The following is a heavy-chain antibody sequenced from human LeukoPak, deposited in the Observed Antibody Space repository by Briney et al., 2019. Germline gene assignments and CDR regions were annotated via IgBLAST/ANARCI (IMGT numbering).Heavy chain of an antibody. CDR1: GGSFSGYY. Sequence: PSETLSLTCAVYGGSFSGYYWSWIRQPPGKGLEWIGEINHSGSTNYNPSLKSRVTISVDTSKNQFSLKLSSVTAADTAVYYCASRGWLRRFDYWGQGTLVTVSS. D-gene: IGHD5-12*01. V-gene: IGHV4-34*01. J-gene: IGHJ4*02. CDR2: INHSGST. CDR3: ASRGWLRRFDY.